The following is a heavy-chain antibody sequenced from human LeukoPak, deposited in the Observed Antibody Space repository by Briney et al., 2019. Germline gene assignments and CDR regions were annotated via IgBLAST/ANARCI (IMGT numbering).Heavy chain of an antibody. V-gene: IGHV1-46*01. J-gene: IGHJ5*02. CDR3: ARERNTAYHFDWFDP. D-gene: IGHD3-3*01. Sequence: ASVKVSCKASGYSLTTHDMHWVRQAPGQGLEWMGIISPSGTTIYAQKFEGRVTMTRDTSTSTVYMELTSLKFEDTAVYYCARERNTAYHFDWFDPWGQGTLVTVSS. CDR2: ISPSGTT. CDR1: GYSLTTHD.